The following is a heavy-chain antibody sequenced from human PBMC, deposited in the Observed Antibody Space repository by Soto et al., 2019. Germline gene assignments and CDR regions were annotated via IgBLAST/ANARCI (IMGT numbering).Heavy chain of an antibody. CDR2: IYYSGST. J-gene: IGHJ3*02. CDR3: ANNWNYVGDAFDI. V-gene: IGHV4-31*03. D-gene: IGHD1-7*01. Sequence: SETLSLTCTVSYVSISVSNVFCGWFRQPPGKGLEWIGYIYYSGSTYYNPSLKSRVTISVDTSKNQFSLKLSSVTAADTAVYYCANNWNYVGDAFDIWGQGTIVTVSS. CDR1: YVSISVSNVF.